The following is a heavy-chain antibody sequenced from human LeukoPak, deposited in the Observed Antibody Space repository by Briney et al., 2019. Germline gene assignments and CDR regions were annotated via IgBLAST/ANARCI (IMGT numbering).Heavy chain of an antibody. J-gene: IGHJ4*02. V-gene: IGHV3-21*01. CDR1: GFTFSSYP. Sequence: GGSLRLSCAASGFTFSSYPMSWVRQASGKGLEWVSSISSSSSYIYYADSVKGRFTISRDNAKNSLYLQMNSLRAEDTAVYYCARESLDEQLFDYWGQGTLVTVSS. CDR3: ARESLDEQLFDY. D-gene: IGHD6-13*01. CDR2: ISSSSSYI.